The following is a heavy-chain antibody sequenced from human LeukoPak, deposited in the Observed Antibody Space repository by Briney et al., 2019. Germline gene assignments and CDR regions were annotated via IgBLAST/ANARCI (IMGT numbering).Heavy chain of an antibody. Sequence: GASVKVSCKASVYTFTGYYMHWVRQAPGQGLEWMGWINPNSGGTNYAQNFQGRLTMTRDTSISTDYMELSSLRSDDTAVYYCVRGGASRPLNYFDYWGQGTLVTVSS. CDR3: VRGGASRPLNYFDY. J-gene: IGHJ4*02. D-gene: IGHD6-6*01. CDR1: VYTFTGYY. CDR2: INPNSGGT. V-gene: IGHV1-2*02.